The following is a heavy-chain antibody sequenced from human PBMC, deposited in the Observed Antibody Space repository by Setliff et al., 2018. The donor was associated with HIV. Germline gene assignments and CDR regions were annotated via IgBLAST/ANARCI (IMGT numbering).Heavy chain of an antibody. Sequence: KTSETLSLTCTVSGYSISSRYYWSWIRQPPGKGLEWIGSIYHDGITYYNPSLKSRVTISVDTSQNQFSLKLSSVTAADTAIYYCARRIYGNNPYFDYWSQGTLVTVSS. D-gene: IGHD4-17*01. CDR1: GYSISSRYY. CDR3: ARRIYGNNPYFDY. J-gene: IGHJ4*02. CDR2: IYHDGIT. V-gene: IGHV4-38-2*02.